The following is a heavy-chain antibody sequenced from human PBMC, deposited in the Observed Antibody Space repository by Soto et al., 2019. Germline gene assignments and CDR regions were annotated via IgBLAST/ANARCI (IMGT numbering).Heavy chain of an antibody. V-gene: IGHV3-49*04. D-gene: IGHD6-13*01. CDR3: TRAVYSSSWYGGYYFDY. Sequence: GGSLRLSCTASGSTFGDYAMSWVRQAPGKGLEWVGFIRSKAYGGTTEYAASVKGRFTISRDDSKSIAYLQMNSLKTEDTAVYYCTRAVYSSSWYGGYYFDYWGQGTLVTVSS. J-gene: IGHJ4*02. CDR2: IRSKAYGGTT. CDR1: GSTFGDYA.